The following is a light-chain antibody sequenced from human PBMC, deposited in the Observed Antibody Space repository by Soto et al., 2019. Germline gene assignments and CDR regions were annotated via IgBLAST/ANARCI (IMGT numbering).Light chain of an antibody. V-gene: IGLV2-14*01. CDR3: SSYTTGNPRVA. Sequence: QSALTQPASVAGSPGQSITISCTGTTSDIGGYNYVSWYQQHPGKAPKLIIYEVSNRPSGISYRFSGSKSANTASLTISGLQAEDEADYYCSSYTTGNPRVAFGGGTKLTVL. J-gene: IGLJ2*01. CDR1: TSDIGGYNY. CDR2: EVS.